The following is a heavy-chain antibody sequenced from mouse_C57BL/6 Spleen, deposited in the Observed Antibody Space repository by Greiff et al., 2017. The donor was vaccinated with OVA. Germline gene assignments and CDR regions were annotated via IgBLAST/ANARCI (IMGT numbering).Heavy chain of an antibody. V-gene: IGHV2-2*01. CDR3: ARNYGYYYAIDY. Sequence: VQLQQSGPGLVQPSQSLSITCTVSGFSLTSYGVHWVRQSPGKGLEWLGVIWSGGSTDYNAAFISRLSISKDNSKSQVFFKMNSLQADDTAIYYCARNYGYYYAIDYWGQGTSVTVSS. CDR1: GFSLTSYG. D-gene: IGHD2-2*01. CDR2: IWSGGST. J-gene: IGHJ4*01.